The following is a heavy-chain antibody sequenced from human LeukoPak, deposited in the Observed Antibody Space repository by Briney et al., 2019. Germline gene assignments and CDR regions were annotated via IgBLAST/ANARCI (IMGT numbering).Heavy chain of an antibody. Sequence: GSVKVSCKASGYTFTSYGISWVRQAPGQGLEWMGWISAYNGNTNYAQKLQGRVTMTTDTSTSTAYMELRSLRSDDTAVYYCARTTSIAVAAHFDYWGQGTLVTVSS. CDR2: ISAYNGNT. J-gene: IGHJ4*02. D-gene: IGHD6-19*01. V-gene: IGHV1-18*01. CDR1: GYTFTSYG. CDR3: ARTTSIAVAAHFDY.